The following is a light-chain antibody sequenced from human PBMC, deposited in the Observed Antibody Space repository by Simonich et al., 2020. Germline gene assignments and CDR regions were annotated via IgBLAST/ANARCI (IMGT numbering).Light chain of an antibody. V-gene: IGKV4-1*01. CDR2: WAS. CDR3: QQYYSTPPT. CDR1: QSVLYSSNNKNY. J-gene: IGKJ4*01. Sequence: DIVMTQSPDSLAVSLGERATINCKSSQSVLYSSNNKNYLAWYQQKPVQPPKLLIYWASTRESGVPARFSGSGSGTDFTLTISSLQAEDVAVYYCQQYYSTPPTFGGGTKVEIK.